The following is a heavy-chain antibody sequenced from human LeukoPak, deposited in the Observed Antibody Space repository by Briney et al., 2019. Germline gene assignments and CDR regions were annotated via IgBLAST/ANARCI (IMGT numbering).Heavy chain of an antibody. CDR3: ARDKGRYCSSTSCLPPDV. CDR2: INWNGGST. CDR1: GFTFDDYG. V-gene: IGHV3-20*04. J-gene: IGHJ6*03. Sequence: GGSLRLSCAASGFTFDDYGMSWVRQAPGKGLEWVSGINWNGGSTGYADSVKGRFTISRDNAKNSLYLQMNSLRAEDTALYYCARDKGRYCSSTSCLPPDVWGKGTTVTVS. D-gene: IGHD2-2*01.